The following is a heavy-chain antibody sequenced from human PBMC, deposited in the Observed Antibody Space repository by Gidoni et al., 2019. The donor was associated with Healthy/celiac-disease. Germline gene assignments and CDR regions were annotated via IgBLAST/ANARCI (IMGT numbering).Heavy chain of an antibody. CDR3: ARDPGIAAAGSI. CDR2: ISSGGSTI. V-gene: IGHV3-48*03. J-gene: IGHJ4*02. D-gene: IGHD6-13*01. CDR1: GFTFSSCE. Sequence: EVQLVESGGGLVQTGGALRLAGAASGFTFSSCEMNWVRRAPGKGLEWCSYISSGGSTIYYSDSVKGRFTISRDNAKTSLYLQMNSLRAEDTAVYYCARDPGIAAAGSIWGQGTLVTVSS.